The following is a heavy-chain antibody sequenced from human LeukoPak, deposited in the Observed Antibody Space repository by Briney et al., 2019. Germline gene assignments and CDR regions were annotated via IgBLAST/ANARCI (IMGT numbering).Heavy chain of an antibody. CDR2: IKSKTDGGTT. J-gene: IGHJ4*02. CDR3: TSDEGSGSRIFDY. CDR1: GFTFSNAW. Sequence: GGSLRLSCAAPGFTFSNAWMSWVRRAPGKGLEWVGRIKSKTDGGTTDYAAPVKGRFTISRDDSKNTLYLQMNSLKTEDTAVYYCTSDEGSGSRIFDYWGQGTLVTVSS. V-gene: IGHV3-15*01. D-gene: IGHD1-26*01.